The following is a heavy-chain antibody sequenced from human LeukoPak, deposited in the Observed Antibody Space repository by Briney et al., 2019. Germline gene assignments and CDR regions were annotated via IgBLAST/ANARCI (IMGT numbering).Heavy chain of an antibody. D-gene: IGHD4-17*01. J-gene: IGHJ3*02. CDR1: GLTLSSYW. CDR3: ASGLTTLTADDAFDI. Sequence: GGSLRLSCVASGLTLSSYWMSWVRQAPGKGPEWVATIKQDGSEKHYVDSVEGRFTISRDNAKNSLYLQMSSLRVADTAVYYCASGLTTLTADDAFDIWGQGTKVIVSS. CDR2: IKQDGSEK. V-gene: IGHV3-7*01.